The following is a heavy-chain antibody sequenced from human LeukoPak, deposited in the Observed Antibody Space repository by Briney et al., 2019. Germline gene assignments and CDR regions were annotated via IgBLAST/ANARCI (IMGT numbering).Heavy chain of an antibody. J-gene: IGHJ4*02. V-gene: IGHV1-3*01. CDR1: GYTFTSYA. D-gene: IGHD2-15*01. CDR2: INAGNGNT. Sequence: VASVTVSCKASGYTFTSYAMHWARQAPGQRLEWMGWINAGNGNTKYSQKFQGRVTITRDTSASTAYMELSSLRSEDTAVYYCARILGRQGDYWGQGTLVTVSS. CDR3: ARILGRQGDY.